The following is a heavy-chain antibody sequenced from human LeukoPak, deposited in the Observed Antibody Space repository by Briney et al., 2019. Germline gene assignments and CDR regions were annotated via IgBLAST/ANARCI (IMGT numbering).Heavy chain of an antibody. V-gene: IGHV3-74*01. CDR1: GFTFSSSW. Sequence: WGSLRLSCAASGFTFSSSWMHWVRQAPGKGLVWVSRITRDGSSTTYADSVKGRFTTSRDNAKNTLYLQMDSLRDDDTAVYYCARDPGYESWSPFWGGMDVWGNGTTVTVSS. J-gene: IGHJ6*04. CDR2: ITRDGSST. CDR3: ARDPGYESWSPFWGGMDV. D-gene: IGHD3-16*01.